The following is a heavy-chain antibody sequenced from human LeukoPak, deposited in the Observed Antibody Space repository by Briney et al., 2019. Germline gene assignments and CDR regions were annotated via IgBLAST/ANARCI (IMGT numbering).Heavy chain of an antibody. CDR1: GFTFSSYW. J-gene: IGHJ4*02. CDR2: INSDGSST. D-gene: IGHD6-19*01. CDR3: ARARAVAGPEDY. V-gene: IGHV3-74*01. Sequence: GGSLRLSCAASGFTFSSYWMHWVRQAPGKGLVWVSRINSDGSSTSYADSVKGRFTISRDNAKNTLYLQMNSLRAEDTAVYYCARARAVAGPEDYWGQGTLVTVSS.